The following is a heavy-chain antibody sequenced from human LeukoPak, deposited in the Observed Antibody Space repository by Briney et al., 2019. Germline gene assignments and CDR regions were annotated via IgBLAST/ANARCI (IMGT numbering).Heavy chain of an antibody. J-gene: IGHJ4*02. D-gene: IGHD3-22*01. CDR3: ARNYYDSSGCPRTLFDY. V-gene: IGHV1-69*04. CDR2: IIPILGIA. Sequence: SVKVSCKASGGTFSSYAISWVRQAPGQGLEWMGRIIPILGIANYAQKFQGRVTITADKSTSTAYMELSSLRSEDTAVYYCARNYYDSSGCPRTLFDYWGQGTLVTVSS. CDR1: GGTFSSYA.